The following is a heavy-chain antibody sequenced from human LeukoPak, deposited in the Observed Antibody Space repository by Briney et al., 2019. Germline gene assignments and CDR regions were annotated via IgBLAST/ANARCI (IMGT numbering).Heavy chain of an antibody. V-gene: IGHV4-39*01. CDR1: GGSISSSSYY. CDR3: ARGIAVAGAHWFDP. D-gene: IGHD6-19*01. CDR2: IYYSGST. Sequence: SETLSLTCTVSGGSISSSSYYWGWIRQPPGKGLEWIGSIYYSGSTYYNPSLKSRVTISVDTSKNQFSLKLSSVTAADTAVYYCARGIAVAGAHWFDPWGQGTLVTVSS. J-gene: IGHJ5*02.